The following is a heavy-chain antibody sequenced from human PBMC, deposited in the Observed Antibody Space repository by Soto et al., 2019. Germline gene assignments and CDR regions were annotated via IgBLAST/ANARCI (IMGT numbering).Heavy chain of an antibody. CDR3: ASEHLGYSSSRENWFVP. J-gene: IGHJ5*02. D-gene: IGHD6-13*01. CDR1: GFTFSSYG. Sequence: GGSLRLSCAASGFTFSSYGMHWVRQAPGKGLEWVAVIWYDGSNKYYADSVKGRFTISRDNSKNTLYLQMNSLRAEDTAVYYCASEHLGYSSSRENWFVPWGQGTLVTVSS. CDR2: IWYDGSNK. V-gene: IGHV3-33*01.